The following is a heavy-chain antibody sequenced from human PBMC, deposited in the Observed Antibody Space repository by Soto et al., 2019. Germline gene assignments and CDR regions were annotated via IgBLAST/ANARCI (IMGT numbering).Heavy chain of an antibody. D-gene: IGHD3-10*01. CDR3: ARDRALDYYFDY. CDR1: GFTFSSYG. V-gene: IGHV3-33*01. CDR2: IWYDGSNK. Sequence: PGGSLRLSCLASGFTFSSYGMHWIRQAPGKGLEWVAVIWYDGSNKYYADSVKGRFTISRDNSKNTLYLQMNSLRAEDTAVYYCARDRALDYYFDYWGQGTLVTVS. J-gene: IGHJ4*02.